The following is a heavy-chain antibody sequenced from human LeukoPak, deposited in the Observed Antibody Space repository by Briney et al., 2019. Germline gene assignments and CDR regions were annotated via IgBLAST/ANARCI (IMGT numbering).Heavy chain of an antibody. CDR3: VKGLDYSSSQMDS. V-gene: IGHV3-30*14. J-gene: IGHJ4*02. CDR2: TSSDLNVK. CDR1: GFTFRNYV. D-gene: IGHD6-6*01. Sequence: GGSLRLSCAASGFTFRNYVIHWVRQAPGKGLEWVAVTSSDLNVKLYADSVKGRFTISRDNSRSTVYVQMNSLTPEDTAVYYCVKGLDYSSSQMDSWGQGTLVTVSS.